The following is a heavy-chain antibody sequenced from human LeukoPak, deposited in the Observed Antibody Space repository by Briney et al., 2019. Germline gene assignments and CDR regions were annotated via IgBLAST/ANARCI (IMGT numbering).Heavy chain of an antibody. J-gene: IGHJ5*02. CDR1: GGSISSYY. V-gene: IGHV4-59*01. CDR3: ARDLRGITMVRGGFDP. Sequence: PSETLSLTCTVSGGSISSYYWSWFRQPPGKGLEWIGYIYYSGSTNYNPSLKSRVTISVDTSKNQFSLKLSSVTAADTAVYYCARDLRGITMVRGGFDPWGQGTLVTVSS. CDR2: IYYSGST. D-gene: IGHD3-10*01.